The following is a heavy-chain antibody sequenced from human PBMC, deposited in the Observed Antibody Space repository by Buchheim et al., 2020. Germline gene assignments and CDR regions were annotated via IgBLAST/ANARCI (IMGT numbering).Heavy chain of an antibody. CDR3: ARASPGRGYFEN. J-gene: IGHJ4*02. V-gene: IGHV3-66*02. CDR2: IYSDGNT. CDR1: GFTDNYNY. Sequence: VQLVESGGGLVQPGGSLRLSCAASGFTDNYNYMTWVRQAPGQGLECVSTIYSDGNTYYAESVKDRFTLSSDFSKNTLYLQMNRLRSDDTAVYYCARASPGRGYFENWGQGTL.